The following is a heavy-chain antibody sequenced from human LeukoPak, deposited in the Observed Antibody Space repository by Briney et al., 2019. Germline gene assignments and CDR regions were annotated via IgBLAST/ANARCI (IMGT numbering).Heavy chain of an antibody. CDR1: GFTFSDYA. CDR2: ISRTSAYI. J-gene: IGHJ4*02. CDR3: ARDERRYCPDSSCYPGDY. V-gene: IGHV3-21*01. D-gene: IGHD2-8*02. Sequence: GGSLRLSCAASGFTFSDYAMKWVRQAPGKGLEWVSAISRTSAYIYYSDSVRGRFTISRDNAKNSVYLQMDSLRAEDTAVYYCARDERRYCPDSSCYPGDYWGQGTLVTVSS.